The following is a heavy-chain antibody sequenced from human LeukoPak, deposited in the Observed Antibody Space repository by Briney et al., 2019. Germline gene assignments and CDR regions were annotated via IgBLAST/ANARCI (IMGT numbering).Heavy chain of an antibody. CDR2: MNPNSGNT. J-gene: IGHJ4*02. V-gene: IGHV1-8*03. CDR3: ARGSRSASFRIAVAGLIGY. CDR1: GYTFTSYD. Sequence: ASVKVSCKASGYTFTSYDINWVRQATGQGLEWMGWMNPNSGNTGYAQKFQGRVTITRNTSISTAYMELSSLRSEDTAEYYCARGSRSASFRIAVAGLIGYWGQGTLVTVSS. D-gene: IGHD6-19*01.